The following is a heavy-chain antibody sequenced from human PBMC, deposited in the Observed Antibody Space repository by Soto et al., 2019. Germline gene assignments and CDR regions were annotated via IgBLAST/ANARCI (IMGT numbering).Heavy chain of an antibody. CDR1: GYNFFSYW. D-gene: IGHD3-22*01. J-gene: IGHJ4*02. CDR3: ARHLDSSGYFSF. Sequence: PGESLKIFCKASGYNFFSYWIGWVRQMPGKGLEGMGDIYPGDSDTRYSPSFEGQVTMSVDKSNTTSYLQWSSLKASDTAMYYCARHLDSSGYFSFWGQGTRVTVSS. V-gene: IGHV5-51*01. CDR2: IYPGDSDT.